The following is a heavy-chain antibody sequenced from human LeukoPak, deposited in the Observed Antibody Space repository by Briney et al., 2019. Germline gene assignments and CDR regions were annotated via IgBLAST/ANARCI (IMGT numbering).Heavy chain of an antibody. CDR1: GGSINNYY. CDR2: IYTRGST. D-gene: IGHD2-15*01. J-gene: IGHJ3*02. V-gene: IGHV4-4*07. Sequence: SETLPLTCTVSGGSINNYYWSWIRRPAGKGLEWIGRIYTRGSTNYNPSLKRRGTISVDTSTNPFSLKLSSVTAADTAVYYCARGRYCSADICSGGDAFDIWGQGTMVSVSS. CDR3: ARGRYCSADICSGGDAFDI.